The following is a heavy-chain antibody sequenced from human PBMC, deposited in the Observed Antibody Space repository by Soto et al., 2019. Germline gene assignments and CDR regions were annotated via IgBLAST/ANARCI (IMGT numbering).Heavy chain of an antibody. D-gene: IGHD3-3*01. CDR3: ARGTGAFWSGYDEY. J-gene: IGHJ4*02. Sequence: GGSLRLSCAASGFTFSDYYMSWIRQAPGKGLEWISYISSSGNTIYYADSVKGRFAISRDNGKNSLYLQMNSLRAEDTGVYYCARGTGAFWSGYDEYWGQGSVVTVSS. CDR2: ISSSGNTI. V-gene: IGHV3-11*01. CDR1: GFTFSDYY.